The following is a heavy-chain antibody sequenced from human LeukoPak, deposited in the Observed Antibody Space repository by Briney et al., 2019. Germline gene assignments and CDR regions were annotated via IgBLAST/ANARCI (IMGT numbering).Heavy chain of an antibody. Sequence: QPGGSLRLSCAASEFTFSSYSMNWVRQAPGKGLEWVSYITNSGNSKSYADSVKGRFTISRDNTKNSLYLQMNGLRAEDTAVYYCARLPGIAVAGAGSFDYWGQGTLVTVSS. V-gene: IGHV3-48*01. CDR3: ARLPGIAVAGAGSFDY. J-gene: IGHJ4*02. D-gene: IGHD6-19*01. CDR2: ITNSGNSK. CDR1: EFTFSSYS.